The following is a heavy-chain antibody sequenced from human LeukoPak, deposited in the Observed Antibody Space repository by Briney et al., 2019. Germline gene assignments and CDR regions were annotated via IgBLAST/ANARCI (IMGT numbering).Heavy chain of an antibody. Sequence: GGSLRLSCAASGFTFSSYGMHWVRQAPGKGLEWVAFIRYDGSNKYYADSVKGRFTISRDNSKNTLYLQMNSLRAEDTAVYYCAKEDPSYCGGDCYLKDDAFDIWGQGTMVTVSS. V-gene: IGHV3-30*02. CDR1: GFTFSSYG. J-gene: IGHJ3*02. D-gene: IGHD2-21*01. CDR3: AKEDPSYCGGDCYLKDDAFDI. CDR2: IRYDGSNK.